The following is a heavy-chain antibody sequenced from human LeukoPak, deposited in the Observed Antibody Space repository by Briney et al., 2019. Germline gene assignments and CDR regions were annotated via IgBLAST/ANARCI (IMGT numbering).Heavy chain of an antibody. CDR2: ISYDGSNK. Sequence: PGGSLRLSCAASGFTFSSYAMHWVRQGPGKGLEWVAVISYDGSNKYYADSVKGRFTISRDNSKNTLYLQMNSLRAEDTAVYYCARDRGSSWYLESDYWGQGTLVTVSS. CDR1: GFTFSSYA. D-gene: IGHD6-13*01. J-gene: IGHJ4*02. V-gene: IGHV3-30-3*01. CDR3: ARDRGSSWYLESDY.